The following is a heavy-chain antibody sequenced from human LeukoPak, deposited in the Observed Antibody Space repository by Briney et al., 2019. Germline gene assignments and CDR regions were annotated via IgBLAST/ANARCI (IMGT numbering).Heavy chain of an antibody. CDR1: GFIVSTTY. CDR2: ICSGGST. J-gene: IGHJ4*02. D-gene: IGHD5-18*01. CDR3: AREGSVDTAMVFDY. V-gene: IGHV3-66*01. Sequence: GGSLRLSCAASGFIVSTTYMSWVRQAPGKGLEWVSLICSGGSTYYADSVKGRFTISRDNSKNTLYLQMNSLRAEDTAVYYCAREGSVDTAMVFDYWGQGTLVTVSS.